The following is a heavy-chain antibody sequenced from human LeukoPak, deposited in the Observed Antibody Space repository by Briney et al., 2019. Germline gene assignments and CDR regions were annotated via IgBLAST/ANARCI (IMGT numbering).Heavy chain of an antibody. CDR1: GFTVSSNY. J-gene: IGHJ6*02. CDR2: IYSGGST. Sequence: PGGSLRLSCAASGFTVSSNYMSWVRQAPGEGLEWVSVIYSGGSTYYADSVKGRFTISRHNSKNTLYLQMNSLRAEDTAVYYCARDLRIAAAEYYYGMDVWGQGTTVTVSS. D-gene: IGHD6-13*01. CDR3: ARDLRIAAAEYYYGMDV. V-gene: IGHV3-53*04.